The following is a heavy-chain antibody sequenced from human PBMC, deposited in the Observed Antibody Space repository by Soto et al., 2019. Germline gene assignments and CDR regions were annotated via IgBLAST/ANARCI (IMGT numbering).Heavy chain of an antibody. D-gene: IGHD3-10*01. CDR3: ARAPQYGSAGYYYNF. J-gene: IGHJ4*02. CDR1: GYTFSNYY. Sequence: QVHLVQSGAEVKRPGVSVKVSCKASGYTFSNYYMHWVRQVPGHGLEWMGIINPSGGATTYAQRFLGRLTVTRHTSTSTVYMELSRLRSDDTAIYFCARAPQYGSAGYYYNFWGQGTLVTVSS. CDR2: INPSGGAT. V-gene: IGHV1-46*01.